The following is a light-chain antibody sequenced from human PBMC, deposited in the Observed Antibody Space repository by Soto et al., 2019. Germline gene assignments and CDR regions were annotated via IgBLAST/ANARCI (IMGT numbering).Light chain of an antibody. Sequence: QSVLTQPPSVSGAPGQRVTISCTGSSSNIGAGYDVHWYQQLPGAGPKLLIYANTNRPSGVPDRFSGSKSGTSASLAISGLQSEDEADYYCASWDVTLNGLYVFGTGTKLTVL. CDR3: ASWDVTLNGLYV. CDR1: SSNIGAGYD. V-gene: IGLV1-40*01. CDR2: ANT. J-gene: IGLJ1*01.